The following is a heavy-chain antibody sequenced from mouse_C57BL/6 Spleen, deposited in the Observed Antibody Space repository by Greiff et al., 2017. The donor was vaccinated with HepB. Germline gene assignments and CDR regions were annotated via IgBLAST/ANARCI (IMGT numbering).Heavy chain of an antibody. CDR3: ARYYGYDGYYVFAY. CDR2: INPSTGGT. D-gene: IGHD2-3*01. J-gene: IGHJ3*01. Sequence: DVQLQESGPELVKPGASVKISCKASGYSFTGYYMNWVKQSPEKSLEWIGEINPSTGGTTYNQKFKAKATLTVDKSSSTAYMQLKSLTSEDSAVYYCARYYGYDGYYVFAYWGQGTLVTVSA. CDR1: GYSFTGYY. V-gene: IGHV1-42*01.